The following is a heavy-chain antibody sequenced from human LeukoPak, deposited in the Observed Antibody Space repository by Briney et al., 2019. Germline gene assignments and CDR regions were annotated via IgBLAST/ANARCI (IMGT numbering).Heavy chain of an antibody. CDR2: ISFDGSNK. CDR3: ARDAIVVVTSAPHY. V-gene: IGHV3-30-3*01. CDR1: GFSFSSYT. J-gene: IGHJ4*02. Sequence: PGGSLRLSCAASGFSFSSYTMHWVRQAPGKGLEWVALISFDGSNKYYADSVKGRFTISRDNSKNTLYLQMSSLRPEDTAVYYCARDAIVVVTSAPHYWGQGTLVTVSS. D-gene: IGHD2-15*01.